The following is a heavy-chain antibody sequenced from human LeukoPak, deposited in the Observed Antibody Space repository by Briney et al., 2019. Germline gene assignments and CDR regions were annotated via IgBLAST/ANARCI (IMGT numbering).Heavy chain of an antibody. CDR1: GFTFSSYG. V-gene: IGHV3-30*18. D-gene: IGHD6-19*01. J-gene: IGHJ4*02. CDR2: ISYDGSNK. Sequence: PGRSLRLSCAASGFTFSSYGMHWVRQAPGKGLEWVAVISYDGSNKYYADSVKGRFTIPRDNSKNTLYLQMNSLRAEDTAVYYCAKDLRQWLVHSYFDYRGQGTLVTVSS. CDR3: AKDLRQWLVHSYFDY.